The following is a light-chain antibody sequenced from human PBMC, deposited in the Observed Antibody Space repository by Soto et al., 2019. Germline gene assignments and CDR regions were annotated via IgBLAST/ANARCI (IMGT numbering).Light chain of an antibody. V-gene: IGKV3-20*01. Sequence: EILLTQSPCTLSASPGERATLSCRASQSVSTNYLAWYQQKPGQAPRLLIYGATSWHSGIPDRFSGSGSGTDFILTISSLQPEEFALYSCQQNDSTTYTFAQGTKVDIK. CDR1: QSVSTNY. CDR3: QQNDSTTYT. J-gene: IGKJ2*01. CDR2: GAT.